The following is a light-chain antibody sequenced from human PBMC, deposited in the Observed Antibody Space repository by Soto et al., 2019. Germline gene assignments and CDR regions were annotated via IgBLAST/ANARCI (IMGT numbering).Light chain of an antibody. CDR1: QSVAGN. CDR3: QQYNNWPHT. Sequence: ERVVTQSPDTLSVSPGERATLSCRASQSVAGNLAWYQQKPGQAPRLLIYGASTRATGIPARFRGSGSGTEFTLTISGLQSEDFAIYYCQQYNNWPHTFGQGTKLEIK. CDR2: GAS. V-gene: IGKV3-15*01. J-gene: IGKJ2*01.